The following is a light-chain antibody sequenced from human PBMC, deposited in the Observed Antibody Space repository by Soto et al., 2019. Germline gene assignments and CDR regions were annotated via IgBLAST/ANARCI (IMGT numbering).Light chain of an antibody. CDR1: QSVSGW. V-gene: IGKV1-5*01. CDR3: QQYEIYPWT. J-gene: IGKJ1*01. Sequence: DIQMTQSPSTLSASVGDRLTITCRASQSVSGWLAWYQQKPGKAPNLLIYAASNLESGVPSRFSGSGSGTEFALTISSLQPDDCATYYCQQYEIYPWTFGQGTKVEIK. CDR2: AAS.